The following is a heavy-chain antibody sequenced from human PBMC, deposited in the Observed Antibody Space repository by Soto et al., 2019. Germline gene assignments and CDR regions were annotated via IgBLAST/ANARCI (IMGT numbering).Heavy chain of an antibody. CDR2: ISVYNGNT. Sequence: QVQLVQSGVEVKKPGASVKVSCRTSGYTFINYGISWVRQAPGQGLEWMGWISVYNGNTKYAQKLQGRVTMTTDTSTSTAYMELRSLKSDDTAMYYCTREGGDSSGYYFQYWGQGTLVTVSS. D-gene: IGHD3-22*01. V-gene: IGHV1-18*01. CDR3: TREGGDSSGYYFQY. CDR1: GYTFINYG. J-gene: IGHJ1*01.